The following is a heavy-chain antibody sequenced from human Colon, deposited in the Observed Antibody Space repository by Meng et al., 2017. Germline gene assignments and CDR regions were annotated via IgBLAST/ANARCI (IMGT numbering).Heavy chain of an antibody. D-gene: IGHD3-9*01. CDR1: GFTFSAYR. CDR2: TLPDGSQN. J-gene: IGHJ4*02. CDR3: VRGNIDWYLDY. V-gene: IGHV3-30*03. Sequence: QVQVVEAGGGVVQPGRSLGPSCAASGFTFSAYRMYWVRQAPGKGLEWVGVTLPDGSQNYYADSVKGRFTISRENSKNTLFLQMDSLRTEDTAVYYCVRGNIDWYLDYWGQGTLVTVSS.